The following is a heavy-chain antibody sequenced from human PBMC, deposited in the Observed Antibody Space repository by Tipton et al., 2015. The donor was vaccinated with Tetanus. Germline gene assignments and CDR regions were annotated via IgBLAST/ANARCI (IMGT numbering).Heavy chain of an antibody. D-gene: IGHD4-23*01. V-gene: IGHV4-59*01. CDR1: GASIRSYY. Sequence: TLSLTCSVSGASIRSYYWNWIRQPPGKGLEWIGEINYSGTTNYNPSLKSRVTISVDTSKNQLSLKLTSVTAADTAVYYCATMTPVDWYFDLWGRGTLVTVSS. J-gene: IGHJ2*01. CDR3: ATMTPVDWYFDL. CDR2: INYSGTT.